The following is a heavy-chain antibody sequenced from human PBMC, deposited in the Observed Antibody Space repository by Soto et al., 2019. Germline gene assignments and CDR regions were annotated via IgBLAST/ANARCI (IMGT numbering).Heavy chain of an antibody. Sequence: GGSLRLSCAASGFTFSSYAMSWVRQAPGRGLVWVARINPESTTITYADSVTGRFTISRDYAKDTLYLQMNGLSAEDTAIYYCTKDTFGGRDSWGQGTLVTVSS. D-gene: IGHD2-15*01. V-gene: IGHV3-74*01. J-gene: IGHJ4*02. CDR1: GFTFSSYA. CDR3: TKDTFGGRDS. CDR2: INPESTTI.